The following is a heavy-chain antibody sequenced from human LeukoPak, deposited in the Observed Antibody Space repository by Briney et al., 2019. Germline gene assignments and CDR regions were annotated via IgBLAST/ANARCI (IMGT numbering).Heavy chain of an antibody. CDR1: GGSITDNY. Sequence: SETLSLTCTLSGGSITDNYWSWIRQPPGKGLEWIGYVSYSGDTHYNPSLKSRVTMSLDTSKNQFSLNLNSITAADTAVYFCARVITGTSNFDYWGQGTLVTVSS. CDR3: ARVITGTSNFDY. CDR2: VSYSGDT. J-gene: IGHJ4*02. D-gene: IGHD1-20*01. V-gene: IGHV4-59*01.